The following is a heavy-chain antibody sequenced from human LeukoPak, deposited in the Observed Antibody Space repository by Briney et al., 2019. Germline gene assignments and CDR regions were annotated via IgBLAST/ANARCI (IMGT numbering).Heavy chain of an antibody. CDR2: IRNDGSDE. CDR3: ARDWSL. Sequence: GGSLRLSCAASGFTFSVNGMHWVRQAPGKGLEWAAFIRNDGSDEYYADSVKGRFSISRDNSKNTLYLQMNSLKPEDTAVYYCARDWSLWGQGTLVTVSS. CDR1: GFTFSVNG. J-gene: IGHJ4*02. V-gene: IGHV3-30*02.